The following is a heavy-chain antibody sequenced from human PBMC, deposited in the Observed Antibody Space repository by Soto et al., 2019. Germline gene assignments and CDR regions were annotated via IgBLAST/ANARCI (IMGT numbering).Heavy chain of an antibody. J-gene: IGHJ5*02. CDR2: IYHSGST. CDR1: GGSISSSNW. CDR3: TGAYYDINGYILAP. D-gene: IGHD3-22*01. Sequence: ETLSLTCAVSGGSISSSNWWSWVRQPPGKGLEWIGEIYHSGSTNYNPSLKSRVTISVDKSKNQFSLKLSSVTAADTAVYYCTGAYYDINGYILAPWGQGTSVTVSS. V-gene: IGHV4-4*02.